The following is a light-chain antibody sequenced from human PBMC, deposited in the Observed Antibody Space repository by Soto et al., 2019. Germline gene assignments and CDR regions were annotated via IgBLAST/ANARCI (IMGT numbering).Light chain of an antibody. CDR1: QSITRY. V-gene: IGKV1-39*01. J-gene: IGKJ3*01. Sequence: DIQMTQSPSSLSASVGDRVIITCRASQSITRYLNWYQQKPGKAPKLLIYAASTLQTGVPSRISGSGSGTEFTLTISSLQPEDFATYYCQQTYNTPRFTFGPGTKVDIK. CDR2: AAS. CDR3: QQTYNTPRFT.